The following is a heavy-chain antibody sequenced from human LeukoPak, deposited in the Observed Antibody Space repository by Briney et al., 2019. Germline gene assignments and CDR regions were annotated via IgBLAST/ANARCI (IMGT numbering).Heavy chain of an antibody. Sequence: ASVKVSCKASGYTFTSYAMHWVRQAPGQRLEWMGWINAGNGNTKYSQKFQGRVTITRDTSASTAYMELNSLRSEDTAVYYCARKYCSSTSCSWFDPWGQGTLVTVSS. CDR1: GYTFTSYA. J-gene: IGHJ5*02. CDR2: INAGNGNT. V-gene: IGHV1-3*01. D-gene: IGHD2-2*01. CDR3: ARKYCSSTSCSWFDP.